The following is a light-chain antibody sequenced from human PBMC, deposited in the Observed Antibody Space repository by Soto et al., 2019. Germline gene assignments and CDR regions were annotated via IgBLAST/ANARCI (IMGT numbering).Light chain of an antibody. V-gene: IGKV1-5*03. CDR3: QQYSSQPYT. CDR1: QSITSW. Sequence: DIQMTQSPSTLSASVGDRVTITCRASQSITSWLAWYQLKPGKAPKLLIQKASSLESGVPSRFSGSGSGTEFTLTITSLQPDDVTTYYCQQYSSQPYTFGQGTKLEIK. CDR2: KAS. J-gene: IGKJ2*01.